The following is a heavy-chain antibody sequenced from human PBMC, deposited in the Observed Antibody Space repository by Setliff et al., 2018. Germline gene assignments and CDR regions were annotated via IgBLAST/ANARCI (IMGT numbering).Heavy chain of an antibody. CDR1: GFSFSRHW. Sequence: PGGSLRLSCVVSGFSFSRHWMSWVRQAPGKGMEWVADIKQDGSTKYYWDSVKGRFTISRDNAKRSLYLQMNGLRADDTGVYYCVRDDADNYDAFDNWGQGTLVTVSS. D-gene: IGHD3-22*01. J-gene: IGHJ3*02. CDR2: IKQDGSTK. CDR3: VRDDADNYDAFDN. V-gene: IGHV3-7*01.